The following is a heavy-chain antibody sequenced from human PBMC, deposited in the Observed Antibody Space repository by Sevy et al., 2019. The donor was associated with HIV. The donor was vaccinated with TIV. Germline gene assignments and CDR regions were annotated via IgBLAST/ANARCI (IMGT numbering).Heavy chain of an antibody. V-gene: IGHV3-49*04. Sequence: GGSLRLSCSPSGFIFGDYTVSWVRQAPGKGLEWIAFIRGKRNGETKEYAASVRGRFTISRYDSKSIAYLQMNSLKTDDTAVYYCTRVEGAADWGMDVWGQGTTVTVSS. D-gene: IGHD1-26*01. CDR1: GFIFGDYT. CDR3: TRVEGAADWGMDV. J-gene: IGHJ6*02. CDR2: IRGKRNGETK.